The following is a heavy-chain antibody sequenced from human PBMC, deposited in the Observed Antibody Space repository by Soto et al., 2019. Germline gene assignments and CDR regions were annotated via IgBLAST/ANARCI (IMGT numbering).Heavy chain of an antibody. D-gene: IGHD3-10*01. CDR2: INHSGST. J-gene: IGHJ3*02. V-gene: IGHV4-34*01. CDR3: ARAPIPNRTMVRGANARTVAFDI. Sequence: SETLSLTCAVYGGSFSGYYWSWIRQPPGKGLEWIGEINHSGSTNYNPSLKSRVTISVDTSKNQFSLKLSSVTAADTAVYYCARAPIPNRTMVRGANARTVAFDIWGQGTMVTVSS. CDR1: GGSFSGYY.